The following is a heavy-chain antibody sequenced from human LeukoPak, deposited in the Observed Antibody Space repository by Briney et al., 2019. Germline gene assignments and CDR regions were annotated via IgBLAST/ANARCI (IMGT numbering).Heavy chain of an antibody. V-gene: IGHV3-74*01. Sequence: GGSLRLSCAASGFTFSSYWMHWVRQAPGKGLVWVSRIDSDGSSTSYADSVKCRFTISRDNAKNTLYLQMNSLRAEDTALYYCAREGGLGYCSGGSCYSGWFDPWGQGTLVTVSS. CDR2: IDSDGSST. CDR1: GFTFSSYW. D-gene: IGHD2-15*01. CDR3: AREGGLGYCSGGSCYSGWFDP. J-gene: IGHJ5*02.